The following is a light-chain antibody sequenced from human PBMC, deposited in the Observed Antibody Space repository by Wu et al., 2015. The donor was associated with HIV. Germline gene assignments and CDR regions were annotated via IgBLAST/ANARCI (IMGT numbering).Light chain of an antibody. J-gene: IGKJ1*01. CDR3: HQYGSTPPET. CDR1: QSVPSNY. CDR2: GAS. Sequence: EIVLTQSPGIPSLSPGDRATLSCRASQSVPSNYLAWYQQRPGQPPRLLISGASVRASGIPDRFTGSGSGTEFTLAISRLAPEDFAVYYCHQYGSTPPETFGQGTKVEIK. V-gene: IGKV3-20*01.